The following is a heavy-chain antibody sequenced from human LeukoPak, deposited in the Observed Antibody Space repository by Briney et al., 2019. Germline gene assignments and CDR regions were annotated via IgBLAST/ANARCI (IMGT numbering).Heavy chain of an antibody. CDR2: ISVRSNYR. CDR1: GYTFSDFS. Sequence: GGSLRLSCAASGYTFSDFSVNWVRQAPGKGLEGVSSISVRSNYRYYADSVRGLFTISRDDARGSLFLQMNSLRAEDTAVYFCVRLRRNSDRSGYYYYYDYWGQGTLVTVSS. V-gene: IGHV3-21*01. D-gene: IGHD3-22*01. J-gene: IGHJ4*02. CDR3: VRLRRNSDRSGYYYYYDY.